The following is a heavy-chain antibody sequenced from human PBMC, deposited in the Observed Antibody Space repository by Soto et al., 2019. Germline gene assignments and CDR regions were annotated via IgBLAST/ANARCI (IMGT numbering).Heavy chain of an antibody. CDR3: ALYGSSSDWDYFDS. D-gene: IGHD6-6*01. J-gene: IGHJ4*02. CDR1: GYSFINYW. CDR2: IYPGDSET. Sequence: PRESLKISYKASGYSFINYWIGWVRQMPGKGLEWMGIIYPGDSETKYSPSFQGQVTISADRSISTAYLQWSNLKASDSAMYYCALYGSSSDWDYFDSWGQGTLVTVSS. V-gene: IGHV5-51*01.